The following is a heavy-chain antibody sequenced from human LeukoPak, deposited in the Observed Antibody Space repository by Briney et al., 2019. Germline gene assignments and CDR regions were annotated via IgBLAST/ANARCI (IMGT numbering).Heavy chain of an antibody. D-gene: IGHD3-3*01. CDR3: ARHTTILGVVIDY. CDR1: GGSISSYY. V-gene: IGHV4-59*05. Sequence: SETLSLTCTVSGGSISSYYWNWIRQPPGKGLEWLGSIYYSGSTYYNPSLKSRVTISVDTSKNQFPLKLSSVTAADTAVYYCARHTTILGVVIDYWGQGTLVTVSS. CDR2: IYYSGST. J-gene: IGHJ4*02.